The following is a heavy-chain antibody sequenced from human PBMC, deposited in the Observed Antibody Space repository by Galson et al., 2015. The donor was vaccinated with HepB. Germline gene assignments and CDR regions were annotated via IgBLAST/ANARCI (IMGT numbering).Heavy chain of an antibody. J-gene: IGHJ4*02. V-gene: IGHV3-23*01. CDR2: ISPNGGGT. CDR3: ARSTDMDY. D-gene: IGHD4-11*01. Sequence: SLRLSCAASGFTFSNFAMTWVRQAPGKGLEWVSGISPNGGGTYYADSVQGRFTISRDNSKNTLYLRMNSLRAEDTAVYYCARSTDMDYWGQGTLVTVSS. CDR1: GFTFSNFA.